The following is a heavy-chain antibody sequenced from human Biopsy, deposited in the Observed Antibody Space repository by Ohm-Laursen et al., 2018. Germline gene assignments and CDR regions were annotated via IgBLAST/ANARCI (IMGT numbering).Heavy chain of an antibody. D-gene: IGHD4-17*01. CDR2: VMPIFGTA. CDR3: ATRVTPVATLYYYAMDV. CDR1: GVTFNSYA. Sequence: SSVKVSCKTSGVTFNSYAISWVRQAPGQGLEWMGGVMPIFGTANYAQKFQGRVAITADKSTSTAHLDLSSLRSEDTAVYYCATRVTPVATLYYYAMDVWGQGTTVTVSS. V-gene: IGHV1-69*06. J-gene: IGHJ6*02.